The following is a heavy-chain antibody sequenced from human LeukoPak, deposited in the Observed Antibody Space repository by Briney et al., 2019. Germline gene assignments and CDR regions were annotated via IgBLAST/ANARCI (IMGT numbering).Heavy chain of an antibody. V-gene: IGHV4-39*01. CDR1: GGSISSSTYY. CDR2: ISYSGST. J-gene: IGHJ4*02. D-gene: IGHD3-22*01. CDR3: ARHYYDSSDYYPYYFNY. Sequence: PSETLSLTCTVSGGSISSSTYYWGWIRQPPGKGLEWIGSISYSGSTYHNPSLKSRVTISVDTSKNQFSLRLSSVTAADTAVYHCARHYYDSSDYYPYYFNYWGQGTLVTVSS.